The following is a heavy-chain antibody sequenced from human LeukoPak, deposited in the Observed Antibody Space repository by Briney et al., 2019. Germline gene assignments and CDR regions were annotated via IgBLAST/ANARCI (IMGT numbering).Heavy chain of an antibody. Sequence: PSETLSLTCTVSGDSISSGSYYYSWIRQPAGKGLEWIGHIYYLGSTSYNPSLRSRVTISMDASKNQFSLTLTSVTAADTAVYYCARGVSSIEYYYDSSGYYYGYWGQGTLVTVSS. J-gene: IGHJ4*02. CDR1: GDSISSGSYY. CDR3: ARGVSSIEYYYDSSGYYYGY. D-gene: IGHD3-22*01. CDR2: IYYLGST. V-gene: IGHV4-61*10.